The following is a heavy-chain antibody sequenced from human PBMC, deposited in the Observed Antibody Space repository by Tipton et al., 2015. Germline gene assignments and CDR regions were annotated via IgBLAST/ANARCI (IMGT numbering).Heavy chain of an antibody. CDR3: AKDISSGYCSSTSCYKSSDAMDV. J-gene: IGHJ6*02. CDR1: GFRFSAFW. Sequence: SLRLSCAASGFRFSAFWMNWVRQAPGKGLEWVANIKQDAGEKTYADSVRGRFTISRDNGKNSLYLQMNNLRAEDTAVYYCAKDISSGYCSSTSCYKSSDAMDVWGQGTTVTVSS. V-gene: IGHV3-7*05. CDR2: IKQDAGEK. D-gene: IGHD2-2*02.